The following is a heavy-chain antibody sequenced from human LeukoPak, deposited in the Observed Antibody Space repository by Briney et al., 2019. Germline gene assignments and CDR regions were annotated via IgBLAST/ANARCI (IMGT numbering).Heavy chain of an antibody. CDR3: AKDQVTMVRGVISARLYYYYYYMDV. CDR1: GFTFSSHG. J-gene: IGHJ6*03. D-gene: IGHD3-10*01. Sequence: GGSLRLSCAASGFTFSSHGMHWVRQAPGKGLEWVAVIWYDGSNKYYADSVKGRFTISRDNSKNTLYLQMNSLRAEDTAVYYCAKDQVTMVRGVISARLYYYYYYMDVWGKGTTVTVSS. CDR2: IWYDGSNK. V-gene: IGHV3-33*06.